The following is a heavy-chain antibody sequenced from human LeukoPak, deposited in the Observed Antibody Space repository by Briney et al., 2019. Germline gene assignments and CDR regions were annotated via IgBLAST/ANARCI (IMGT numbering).Heavy chain of an antibody. Sequence: GGSLRLSCAASGFTFSSYGMHWVRQAPGKGLEWVAVISYDGSNKYYADSVKGRFTISRDNSKNTLYLQMNSLRAEDTAVYYCAKDRLRAIGYWGQGTLVTVS. CDR1: GFTFSSYG. J-gene: IGHJ4*02. CDR3: AKDRLRAIGY. CDR2: ISYDGSNK. V-gene: IGHV3-30*18. D-gene: IGHD1-26*01.